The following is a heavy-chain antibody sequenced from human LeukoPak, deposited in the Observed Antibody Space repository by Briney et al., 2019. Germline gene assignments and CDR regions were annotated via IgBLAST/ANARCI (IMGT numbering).Heavy chain of an antibody. D-gene: IGHD3-22*01. Sequence: GGSLRLSCAASGLTFSTYGMHWVRQAPGKGLEWVAFIQNDGNDKYYADSVKGRFTISRDNSKNTLYLQMNSLRAEDTAVYYCAKDRYYDQDAFDIWGQGTMVTVSS. CDR2: IQNDGNDK. J-gene: IGHJ3*02. CDR1: GLTFSTYG. CDR3: AKDRYYDQDAFDI. V-gene: IGHV3-30*02.